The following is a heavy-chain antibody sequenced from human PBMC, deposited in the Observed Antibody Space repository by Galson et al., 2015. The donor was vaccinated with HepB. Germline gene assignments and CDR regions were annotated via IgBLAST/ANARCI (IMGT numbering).Heavy chain of an antibody. CDR3: ARDEGGPGGSSWYATDAFDI. CDR1: GFTFSSYS. V-gene: IGHV3-21*01. D-gene: IGHD6-13*01. CDR2: ISSSSSYI. Sequence: SLRLSCAASGFTFSSYSMNWVRQAPGKGLEWVSSISSSSSYIYYADSVKGRFTISRDNAKNSLYLQMNSLRAEDTAVYYCARDEGGPGGSSWYATDAFDIWGQGTMVTVSP. J-gene: IGHJ3*02.